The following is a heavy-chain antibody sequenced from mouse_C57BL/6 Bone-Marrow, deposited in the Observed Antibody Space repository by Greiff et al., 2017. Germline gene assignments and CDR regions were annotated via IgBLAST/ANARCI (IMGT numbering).Heavy chain of an antibody. CDR3: ARGLVYYYAMDY. V-gene: IGHV1-55*01. Sequence: VQLQQSGAELVKPGASVKLSCKASGYTFTSYWITWVKQRPGQGLEWIGDIYPGSGSTNYNEKFKSKATLTVDTSSSTAYMQLSSLTSEDSAVYYCARGLVYYYAMDYWGQGTSVTVSS. CDR1: GYTFTSYW. D-gene: IGHD1-1*02. CDR2: IYPGSGST. J-gene: IGHJ4*01.